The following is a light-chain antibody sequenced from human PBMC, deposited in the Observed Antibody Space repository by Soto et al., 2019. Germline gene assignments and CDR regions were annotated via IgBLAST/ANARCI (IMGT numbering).Light chain of an antibody. J-gene: IGKJ3*01. Sequence: AIQLTQSPSSLSASVGDRVTITCRASQGISSALAWYQQKPGKAPKLLIYDASSLESGVPSRFSGSGSGTDFTLTISILQPEDFATYYGQQFNSYPFTFGPGTKVDIK. CDR1: QGISSA. V-gene: IGKV1-13*02. CDR3: QQFNSYPFT. CDR2: DAS.